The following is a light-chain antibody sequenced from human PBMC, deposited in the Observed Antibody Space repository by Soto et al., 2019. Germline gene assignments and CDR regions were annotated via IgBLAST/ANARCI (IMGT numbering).Light chain of an antibody. CDR2: GAS. CDR3: QQYNNWPIT. Sequence: EIVMTQSPATLSVSPGERATLSCRASQSVSSNLAWYQQKPGQAPSLLIYGASTRATGIAARFGGSGSGTEFTLTISSLQSEDFAVYYCQQYNNWPITFGQGTRLEIK. CDR1: QSVSSN. J-gene: IGKJ5*01. V-gene: IGKV3-15*01.